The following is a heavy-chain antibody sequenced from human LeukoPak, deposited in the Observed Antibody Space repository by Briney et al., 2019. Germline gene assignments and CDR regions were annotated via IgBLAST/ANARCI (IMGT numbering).Heavy chain of an antibody. CDR2: TYYRSKWYN. V-gene: IGHV6-1*01. D-gene: IGHD6-13*01. Sequence: SQTLSLTCAISGDSVSSNSGAWNWIRQSPSRGLEWLGRTYYRSKWYNDYAVSVKSRITINPDTSKNRFSLQLNSVTPEDTAVYYCARERYSSPMLGAHDYWGQGTLVTVSS. CDR3: ARERYSSPMLGAHDY. CDR1: GDSVSSNSGA. J-gene: IGHJ4*02.